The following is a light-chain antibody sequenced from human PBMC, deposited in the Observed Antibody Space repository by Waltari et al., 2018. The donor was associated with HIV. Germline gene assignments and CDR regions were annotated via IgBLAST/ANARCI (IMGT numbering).Light chain of an antibody. Sequence: QSMLTQPPSVSATSRHRVTTFCSGRSSNIGNNHISWSQLVPDPGPRLLIYDNDKRPSDTPDRFSASKSGTSGTLVISDLQTGDEADYFCATWDSALSGVLFGGGTSVIVL. CDR2: DND. CDR3: ATWDSALSGVL. CDR1: SSNIGNNH. J-gene: IGLJ2*01. V-gene: IGLV1-51*01.